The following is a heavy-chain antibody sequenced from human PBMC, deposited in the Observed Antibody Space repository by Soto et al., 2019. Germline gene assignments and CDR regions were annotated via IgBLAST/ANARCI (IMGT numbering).Heavy chain of an antibody. V-gene: IGHV1-8*01. CDR3: ARGEATIADWFDP. Sequence: ASVKVSCKASGYTFTSYDINWVRQATGQGLEWMGWMNPNSGNTGYAQKFQGRVTMTRNTSISTAYMELSSLRSEYTAVYYCARGEATIADWFDPWGQGTLVTVSS. D-gene: IGHD5-12*01. CDR1: GYTFTSYD. CDR2: MNPNSGNT. J-gene: IGHJ5*02.